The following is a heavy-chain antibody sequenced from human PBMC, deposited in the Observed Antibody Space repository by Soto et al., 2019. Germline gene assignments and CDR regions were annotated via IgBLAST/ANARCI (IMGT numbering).Heavy chain of an antibody. CDR3: ARGALHCSGGSCYSLTDAFDL. CDR1: VGSISSGDFY. D-gene: IGHD2-15*01. V-gene: IGHV4-30-4*01. CDR2: IYYSGST. J-gene: IGHJ3*01. Sequence: SETLSLTCTVSVGSISSGDFYWCLIRQPPGKGLEWIGYIYYSGSTYYNPSLKSRVTISVDTSKNQFSLKLSSVTAADTAVYYCARGALHCSGGSCYSLTDAFDLWGQGTRVTVS.